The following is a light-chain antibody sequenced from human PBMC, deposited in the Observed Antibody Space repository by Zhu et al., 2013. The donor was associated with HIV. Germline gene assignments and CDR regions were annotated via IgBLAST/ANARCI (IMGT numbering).Light chain of an antibody. CDR3: QQYYSSPRT. CDR1: RGVSSGY. CDR2: DTS. J-gene: IGKJ1*01. V-gene: IGKV3-20*01. Sequence: IVLTQSPGTLSLFAGEKATLSCRASRGVSSGYLAWYEQKPGRAPRLLIYDTSKRASGIADRFSGSGSGTDFTLTISRLEPEDSAMFYCQQYYSSPRTFGQGTKVEIK.